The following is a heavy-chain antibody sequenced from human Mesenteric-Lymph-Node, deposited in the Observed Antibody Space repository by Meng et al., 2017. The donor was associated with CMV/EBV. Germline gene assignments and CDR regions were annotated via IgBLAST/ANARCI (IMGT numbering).Heavy chain of an antibody. CDR1: GYTFTSYG. CDR3: AREFWEEIRFLEWLLNYYYYGMDV. J-gene: IGHJ6*02. D-gene: IGHD3-3*01. CDR2: ISAYNGNT. Sequence: ASVKVSCKASGYTFTSYGISWVRQAPGQGLEWMGWISAYNGNTNYAQKLQGRVTMTTDTSTSTAYMELRSLRSDDTAVYYCAREFWEEIRFLEWLLNYYYYGMDVWGQGTTVTVSS. V-gene: IGHV1-18*01.